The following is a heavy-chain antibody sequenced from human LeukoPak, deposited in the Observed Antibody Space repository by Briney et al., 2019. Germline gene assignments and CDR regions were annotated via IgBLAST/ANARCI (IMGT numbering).Heavy chain of an antibody. CDR2: ISSSGSTI. CDR1: GFTFSSHE. J-gene: IGHJ4*02. CDR3: ARDLSGYSYGYFFDY. V-gene: IGHV3-48*03. D-gene: IGHD5-18*01. Sequence: PGGSLRLSCAASGFTFSSHEMNWVRQAPGKGLEWVSYISSSGSTIYYADSVKGRFTISRDNAKNSLYLQMNSLRAEDTAVYYCARDLSGYSYGYFFDYWGQGTLVTVSS.